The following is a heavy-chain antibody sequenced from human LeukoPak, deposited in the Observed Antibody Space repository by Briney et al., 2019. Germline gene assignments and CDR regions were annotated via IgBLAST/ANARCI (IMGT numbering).Heavy chain of an antibody. V-gene: IGHV3-48*03. CDR3: ARGQNVEMPTVFLEQFDY. Sequence: GETLRLSCAVSGFTFSFYEMHWVRQAPGKGLEWVSYISSSGRTIYYADSVKGRFTISRDNAKNSLYLQMNRLRAEDTAVYYCARGQNVEMPTVFLEQFDYWGQGTLVTVSS. CDR2: ISSSGRTI. D-gene: IGHD5-24*01. J-gene: IGHJ4*02. CDR1: GFTFSFYE.